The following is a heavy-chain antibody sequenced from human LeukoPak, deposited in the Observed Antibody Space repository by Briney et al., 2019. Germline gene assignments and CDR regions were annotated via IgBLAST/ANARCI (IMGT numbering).Heavy chain of an antibody. CDR3: AKDSSSDAFDI. J-gene: IGHJ3*02. D-gene: IGHD6-6*01. Sequence: PPETLSLTCAVYGGSFSGYYWSWIRQPPGKGLEWIGEINHSGSTNYNPSLKSRVTISVDTSKNQFSLKLSSVTAADTAVYYCAKDSSSDAFDIWGQGTMVTVSS. V-gene: IGHV4-34*01. CDR1: GGSFSGYY. CDR2: INHSGST.